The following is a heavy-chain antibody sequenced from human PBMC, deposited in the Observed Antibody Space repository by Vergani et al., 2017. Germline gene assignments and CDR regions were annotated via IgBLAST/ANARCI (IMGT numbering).Heavy chain of an antibody. D-gene: IGHD4-17*01. V-gene: IGHV3-53*01. Sequence: EVQLVESGGGLIQPGGSLRLSCAASGFTVSGNYMSWVRQAPGKGLEWVSVIYSVGSTYYADSVKGRFTISRDTSKNTLYLQMNSLRAEDTALYFCAKDLFEYGDNYHYYYGMDVWGQGTTVTVSS. CDR2: IYSVGST. J-gene: IGHJ6*02. CDR1: GFTVSGNY. CDR3: AKDLFEYGDNYHYYYGMDV.